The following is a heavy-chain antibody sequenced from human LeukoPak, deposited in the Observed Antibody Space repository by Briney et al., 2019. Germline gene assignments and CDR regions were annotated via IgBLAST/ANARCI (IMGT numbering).Heavy chain of an antibody. D-gene: IGHD6-6*01. CDR1: GFRFSANG. CDR3: AGHGSSSG. V-gene: IGHV3-23*01. Sequence: GGSLRLSCGASGFRFSANGMSWVRQVPGKGLEWVSTIYDGGSNTKYADSVKGRFTISRDNSKNTLYLQMNSLRAEDTAVYYCAGHGSSSGWGQGTLVTVSS. J-gene: IGHJ4*02. CDR2: IYDGGSNT.